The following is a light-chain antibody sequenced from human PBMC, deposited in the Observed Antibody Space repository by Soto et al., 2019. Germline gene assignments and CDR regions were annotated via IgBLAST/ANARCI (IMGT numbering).Light chain of an antibody. CDR1: QSISSW. CDR2: DAS. V-gene: IGKV1-5*01. J-gene: IGKJ4*01. Sequence: DIQMTQSPSTLSASVGDRVTITCRAGQSISSWLAWYQQNPGKAPKVLIYDASSLGSGVPSRFSGSGSGTEFTLIISSLQPDDFATYYCQQYYNYPLTFGGGTKVEIK. CDR3: QQYYNYPLT.